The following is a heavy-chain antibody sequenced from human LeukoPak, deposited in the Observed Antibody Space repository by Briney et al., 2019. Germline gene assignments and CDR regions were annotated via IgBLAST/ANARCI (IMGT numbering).Heavy chain of an antibody. Sequence: ASVKVSCKASGYTFTSYGISWVRQAPGQGLEWMGWISAYNGNTNYAQKLQGRVTMTTDTSTSTAYMELSSLRSEDTAVYYCAGGYNEYYYYGMDVWGQGTTVTVSS. V-gene: IGHV1-18*01. CDR3: AGGYNEYYYYGMDV. CDR1: GYTFTSYG. J-gene: IGHJ6*02. D-gene: IGHD5-24*01. CDR2: ISAYNGNT.